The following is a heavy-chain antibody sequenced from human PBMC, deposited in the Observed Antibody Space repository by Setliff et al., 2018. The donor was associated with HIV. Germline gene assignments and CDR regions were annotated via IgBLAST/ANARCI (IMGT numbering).Heavy chain of an antibody. V-gene: IGHV1-18*01. Sequence: GASVKVSCKSSAYTFISFGISWVRQAPGQGLEWMGWIRNYNGNTNYAQKLQGRVTMTTDTYTMTAYMDLRNLRSDDTAMYYCAREKDGDKFDYWGQGTLVTVSS. CDR2: IRNYNGNT. J-gene: IGHJ4*02. CDR1: AYTFISFG. CDR3: AREKDGDKFDY. D-gene: IGHD2-15*01.